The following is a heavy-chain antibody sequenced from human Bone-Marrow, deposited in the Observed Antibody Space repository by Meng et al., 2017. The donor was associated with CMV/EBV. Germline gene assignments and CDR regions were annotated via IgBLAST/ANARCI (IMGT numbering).Heavy chain of an antibody. CDR2: INPNRGGT. D-gene: IGHD3-10*01. Sequence: ASVKVSCKASGYTFTGYYMHWVRQAPGQGLEWMGWINPNRGGTNYAQKFQGTVTMTRDTSISTAYMELSRLRFDDTAVYYCARDSGKYGSGSYNVYWGQGTLVTVSS. CDR3: ARDSGKYGSGSYNVY. CDR1: GYTFTGYY. V-gene: IGHV1-2*02. J-gene: IGHJ4*02.